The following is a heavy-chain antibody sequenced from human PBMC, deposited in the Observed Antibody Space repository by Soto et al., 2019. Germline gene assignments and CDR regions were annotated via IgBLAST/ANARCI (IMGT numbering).Heavy chain of an antibody. CDR3: AIISFGTYGMDV. J-gene: IGHJ6*02. Sequence: EVQVLESGGGLVQPGGSLRLSCAASGFTVSSSYMTWVRQALGKGVEWVSVIYSAGNTYYADSVKGRFTISRDNSKNTVYLQMNSLSAEETAVYYCAIISFGTYGMDVWGQGTTVTVSS. D-gene: IGHD3-10*01. CDR2: IYSAGNT. V-gene: IGHV3-66*01. CDR1: GFTVSSSY.